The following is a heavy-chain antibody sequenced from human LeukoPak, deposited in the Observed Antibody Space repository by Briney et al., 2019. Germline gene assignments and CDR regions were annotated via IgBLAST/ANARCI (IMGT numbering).Heavy chain of an antibody. D-gene: IGHD3-22*01. Sequence: GGSLRLSCAASGFTFSSYGMHWVRQAPGKGLEGVAGIWYDGSNKYYADSVKGRFTISRDNSKNTLYLQMTSLRAEDTAVYYCARDPLSHYYDSSGYQDAFDIWGQGTMVTVSS. V-gene: IGHV3-33*01. CDR3: ARDPLSHYYDSSGYQDAFDI. CDR1: GFTFSSYG. CDR2: IWYDGSNK. J-gene: IGHJ3*02.